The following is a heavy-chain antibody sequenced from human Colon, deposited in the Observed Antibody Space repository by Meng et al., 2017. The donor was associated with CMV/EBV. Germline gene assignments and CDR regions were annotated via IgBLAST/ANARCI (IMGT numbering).Heavy chain of an antibody. J-gene: IGHJ6*02. CDR1: EFNFRSYK. Sequence: GESLEISCAASEFNFRSYKMQWVRQAPGKGLEWVAKIKSDGTEKVYVDSVKGRFTISRDNAENSLYLQMNSLRAEDTAVYYCARCGFDHHYFGMDVWGQGTTVTVSS. D-gene: IGHD3-9*01. V-gene: IGHV3-7*03. CDR3: ARCGFDHHYFGMDV. CDR2: IKSDGTEK.